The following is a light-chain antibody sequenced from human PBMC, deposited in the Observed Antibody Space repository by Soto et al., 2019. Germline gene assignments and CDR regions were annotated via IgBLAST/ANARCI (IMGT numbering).Light chain of an antibody. V-gene: IGLV1-40*01. CDR2: GNS. Sequence: VLTQPPSVSGAPGQRVTISCTGSSSNIGAGYDVHWYQQLPGTAPKLLIYGNSNRPSGVPDRFSGSKSGTSASLAITGLQAEDEANYYCQSYDSSLSGWVFGGGTKLTVL. J-gene: IGLJ3*02. CDR3: QSYDSSLSGWV. CDR1: SSNIGAGYD.